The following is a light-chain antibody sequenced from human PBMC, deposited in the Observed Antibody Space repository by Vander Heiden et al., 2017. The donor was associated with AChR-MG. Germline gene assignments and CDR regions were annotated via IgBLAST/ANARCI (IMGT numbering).Light chain of an antibody. CDR1: SSNIGSTY. CDR2: VNN. Sequence: QSVLTQPPSASGTPGQRVTISCSGSSSNIGSTYVYWYQQIQEKAHKLRSVVNNQRPSGVPDRFSGSTSGTSGYTATSALRSEDEAEEDDSDWDDSMSGKGVFGGGTKLTVL. CDR3: SDWDDSMSGKGV. V-gene: IGLV1-47*01. J-gene: IGLJ2*01.